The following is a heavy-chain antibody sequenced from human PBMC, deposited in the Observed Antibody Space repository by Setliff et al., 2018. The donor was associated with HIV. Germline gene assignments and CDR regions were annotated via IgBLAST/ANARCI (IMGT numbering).Heavy chain of an antibody. CDR3: ARATKTPYSSSWSIPGAFDI. V-gene: IGHV4-34*01. D-gene: IGHD6-13*01. CDR1: GWSFSGYY. CDR2: IDHRGST. Sequence: ETLSLTCAVSGWSFSGYYWSWIRQPPGKGLEWIGEIDHRGSTNYNPSLKSRVTISVDTSKNQFSLNLNSVTPADTDVYYCARATKTPYSSSWSIPGAFDIWGQGTMVTVSS. J-gene: IGHJ3*02.